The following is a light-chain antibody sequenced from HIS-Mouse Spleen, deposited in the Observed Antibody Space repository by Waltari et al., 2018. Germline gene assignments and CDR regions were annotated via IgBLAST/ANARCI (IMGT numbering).Light chain of an antibody. CDR3: MQALQTPT. CDR2: LGS. CDR1: QSLLHSNGYNY. Sequence: DIVTTPSPLSLPVPPGEPASISCSSSQSLLHSNGYNYLDWYLQKPGQSPQLLIYLGSNRASGVPDRFSGSGSGTDFTLKISRVEAEDVGVYYCMQALQTPTFGQGTKVEIK. J-gene: IGKJ1*01. V-gene: IGKV2-28*01.